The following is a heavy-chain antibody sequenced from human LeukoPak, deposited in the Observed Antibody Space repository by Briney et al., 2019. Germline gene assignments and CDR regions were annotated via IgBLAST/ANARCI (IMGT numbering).Heavy chain of an antibody. J-gene: IGHJ4*02. D-gene: IGHD2-8*01. V-gene: IGHV3-49*04. CDR1: GFTFGDYA. CDR3: TRANCVNGVCYHFDY. CDR2: LRKKGFGGTT. Sequence: GGSLRLSCTASGFTFGDYAMSSVRQAPGKGLEWVGFLRKKGFGGTTEYAASVKGRFTISRDDSKSIAYLQMNSLKTEDTAVYYCTRANCVNGVCYHFDYWGQGTLVTVSS.